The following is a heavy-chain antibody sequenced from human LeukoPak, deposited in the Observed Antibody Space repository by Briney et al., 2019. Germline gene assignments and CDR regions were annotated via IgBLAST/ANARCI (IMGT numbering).Heavy chain of an antibody. CDR2: INPNSGGT. D-gene: IGHD5-18*01. CDR3: ARVTGYSYGYASAFDI. V-gene: IGHV1-2*02. Sequence: ASVKVSCKASGYTFTGYYMHWVRQAPGQGLEWMGWINPNSGGTNYAQKFQGRVTMTRDTSINTAYMELSRLTSDDTAVYYCARVTGYSYGYASAFDIWGQGTIITVSS. J-gene: IGHJ3*02. CDR1: GYTFTGYY.